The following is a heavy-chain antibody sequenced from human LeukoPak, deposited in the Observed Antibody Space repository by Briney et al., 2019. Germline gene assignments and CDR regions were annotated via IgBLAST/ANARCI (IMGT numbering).Heavy chain of an antibody. D-gene: IGHD3-16*02. CDR3: ARRRFLRLGELSTSFDY. CDR2: INHSGST. CDR1: GGSFSGYY. Sequence: SETLSLTCAVYGGSFSGYYWSWIRQPPGKGLEWIGEINHSGSTNYNPSLKSRVTISVDTSKNQFSLKLSSVTAADTAVYYCARRRFLRLGELSTSFDYWGQGTLVTVSS. J-gene: IGHJ4*02. V-gene: IGHV4-34*01.